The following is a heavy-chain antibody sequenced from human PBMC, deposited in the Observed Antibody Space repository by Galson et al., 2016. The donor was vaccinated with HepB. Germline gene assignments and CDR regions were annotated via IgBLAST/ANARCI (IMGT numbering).Heavy chain of an antibody. V-gene: IGHV3-48*03. J-gene: IGHJ1*01. CDR3: ARDALGTWDLTT. D-gene: IGHD1-26*01. CDR2: ISGGGETT. Sequence: SLRLSCAASGFSFSNYEMNWVRQAPGKGLEWVAYISGGGETTYYADSVRCRFTISRDNARDSVFLQVTSLSVEDTARYYCARDALGTWDLTTWGQGTLVSVSS. CDR1: GFSFSNYE.